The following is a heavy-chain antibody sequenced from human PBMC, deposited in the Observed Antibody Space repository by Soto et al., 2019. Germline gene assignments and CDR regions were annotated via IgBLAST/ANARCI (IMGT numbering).Heavy chain of an antibody. Sequence: QVQLQESGPGLVKPSQTLSLTCTVSGGSISSGGYYWSWIRQHPGKGLEWIGYIYYSGSTYYNPSLKSRVTISVDTSKIQVSLKLSSVTAADTAVYYCARFAIVVVPAAVPPGTFDYWGQGTLVTVSS. CDR2: IYYSGST. D-gene: IGHD2-2*01. CDR3: ARFAIVVVPAAVPPGTFDY. CDR1: GGSISSGGYY. V-gene: IGHV4-31*03. J-gene: IGHJ4*02.